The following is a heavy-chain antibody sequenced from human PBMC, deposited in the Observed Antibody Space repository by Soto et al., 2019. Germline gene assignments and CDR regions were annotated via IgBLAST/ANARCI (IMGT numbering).Heavy chain of an antibody. CDR2: IDPTDSYT. D-gene: IGHD1-1*01. V-gene: IGHV5-10-1*01. Sequence: PGESLTLSCKASGYNFTAFWIHWVRQMPGRGLEWLGKIDPTDSYTNYSPSFEGHVTISTDNSISTAYLQWSSLRASDTALYFCARVYKNWFDSWAQGTKVTVS. CDR1: GYNFTAFW. CDR3: ARVYKNWFDS. J-gene: IGHJ5*01.